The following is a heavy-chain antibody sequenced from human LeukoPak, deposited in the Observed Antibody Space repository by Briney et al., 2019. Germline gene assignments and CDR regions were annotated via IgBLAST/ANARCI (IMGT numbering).Heavy chain of an antibody. CDR2: IIPIFGTA. D-gene: IGHD2-2*03. Sequence: ASVKVSCKASGGTFSSYAIRWVRQAPGQGLEWMGGIIPIFGTANYAQKFQGRVTITADESTSTAYMELRSLRSDDTAVYYCARAQRGYCSDYWGQGTLVTVSS. CDR3: ARAQRGYCSDY. J-gene: IGHJ4*02. V-gene: IGHV1-69*13. CDR1: GGTFSSYA.